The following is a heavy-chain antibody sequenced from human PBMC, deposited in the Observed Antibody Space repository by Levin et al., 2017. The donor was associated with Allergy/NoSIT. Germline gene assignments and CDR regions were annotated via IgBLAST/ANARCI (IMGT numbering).Heavy chain of an antibody. CDR1: GFPFSPFG. Sequence: GGSLRLSCATSGFPFSPFGLVWVRQAPGKGLEWVALISYDVSYKYYADSVKGRFTISRDNSKSTLYLQMSSLRPEDTGVYYCAKGPMDTWGQGTLVTVSS. CDR3: AKGPMDT. D-gene: IGHD2-2*03. J-gene: IGHJ5*02. V-gene: IGHV3-30*18. CDR2: ISYDVSYK.